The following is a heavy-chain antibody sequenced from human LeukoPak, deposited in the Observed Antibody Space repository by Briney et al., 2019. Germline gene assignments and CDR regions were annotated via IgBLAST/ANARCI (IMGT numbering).Heavy chain of an antibody. Sequence: SVKVSCKASGGTFSSYAISWVRQAPGQRLEWMGGIIPIFGTANYAQKFQGRVTITADESTSTAYMGLSSLRSEDTAVYYCARDLDIVVVPAAIWGYGMDVWGQGTTVTVSS. J-gene: IGHJ6*02. CDR2: IIPIFGTA. CDR1: GGTFSSYA. D-gene: IGHD2-2*01. V-gene: IGHV1-69*13. CDR3: ARDLDIVVVPAAIWGYGMDV.